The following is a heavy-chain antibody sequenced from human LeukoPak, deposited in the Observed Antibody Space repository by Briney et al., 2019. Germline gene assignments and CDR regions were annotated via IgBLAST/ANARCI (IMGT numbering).Heavy chain of an antibody. CDR3: VHRSYTSGWYHSAVLDY. Sequence: ASVKVSFKVSGCTLSNLPINWVRQAPEKGLAWMEGSDPDDGETVYADKFQGRVTMNEDTSRDTVYMQLNSLSSEDTAVYYCVHRSYTSGWYHSAVLDYWGQGTLITVSS. D-gene: IGHD6-13*01. CDR1: GCTLSNLP. J-gene: IGHJ4*02. CDR2: SDPDDGET. V-gene: IGHV1-24*01.